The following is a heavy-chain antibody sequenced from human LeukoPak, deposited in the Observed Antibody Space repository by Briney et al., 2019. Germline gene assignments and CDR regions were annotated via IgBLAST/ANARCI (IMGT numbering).Heavy chain of an antibody. D-gene: IGHD1-26*01. CDR1: GGSISTFY. CDR3: ARSDGIVGEEAWFDP. J-gene: IGHJ5*02. Sequence: SETLSLTCTVSGGSISTFYWNWVRQPPGKGLEWIGYIYTSEVNIYSPYFRSRVAISVDTSKNQFSLNLSSVTAADADVYFCARSDGIVGEEAWFDPWGPGTLVTVSS. V-gene: IGHV4-4*09. CDR2: IYTSEVN.